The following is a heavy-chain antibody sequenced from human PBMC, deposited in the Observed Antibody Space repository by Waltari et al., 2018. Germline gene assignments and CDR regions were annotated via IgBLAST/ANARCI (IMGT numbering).Heavy chain of an antibody. J-gene: IGHJ6*02. CDR3: ARHLQAVTPSYGMDV. V-gene: IGHV4-39*01. D-gene: IGHD4-4*01. CDR2: IYHSGST. CDR1: GGSISSSSYY. Sequence: QLQLQESGPGLVKPSETLSLTCTVSGGSISSSSYYWGWIRQPPGKGLEWIGSIYHSGSTYYNPSLKSRVTISVDTSKNQFSLKLSSVTAADTAVYYCARHLQAVTPSYGMDVWGQGTTVTVSS.